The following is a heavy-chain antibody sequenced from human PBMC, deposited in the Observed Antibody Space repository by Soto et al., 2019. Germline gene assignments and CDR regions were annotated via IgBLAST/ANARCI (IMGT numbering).Heavy chain of an antibody. D-gene: IGHD2-21*01. CDR2: IYYSGST. J-gene: IGHJ6*03. Sequence: SEPLSVRKSVAEGSISSHDWSWIRQPTGKGLEWIGYIYYSGSTNYNPSLKSRVTISVDTSKNQFSLKLSSVTAADTAVYYCARYSAHYYYYLDVWGNGPTVTV. CDR3: ARYSAHYYYYLDV. CDR1: EGSISSHD. V-gene: IGHV4-59*11.